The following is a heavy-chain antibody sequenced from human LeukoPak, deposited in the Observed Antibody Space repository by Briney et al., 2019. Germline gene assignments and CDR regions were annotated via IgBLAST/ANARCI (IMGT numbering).Heavy chain of an antibody. Sequence: PGGSLRLSCAASGFTFSSYSMNWVRQAPGKGLEWVSSISGSSSHIYYADSVKGRFTISRDNAKNSLYLQMNSLRAEDTAVYYCARVRIAVAGQGDYWGQGTLVTVSS. V-gene: IGHV3-21*01. J-gene: IGHJ4*02. CDR1: GFTFSSYS. CDR2: ISGSSSHI. D-gene: IGHD6-19*01. CDR3: ARVRIAVAGQGDY.